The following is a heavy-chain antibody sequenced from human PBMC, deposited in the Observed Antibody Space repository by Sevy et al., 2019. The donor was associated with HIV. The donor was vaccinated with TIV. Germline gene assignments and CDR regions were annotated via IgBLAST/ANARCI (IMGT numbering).Heavy chain of an antibody. CDR3: ARDRGEILSSAFNY. D-gene: IGHD3-10*01. J-gene: IGHJ4*02. CDR2: ISHDGRNNK. Sequence: GGSLRLSCAASGFSFSEYGMHWVRQAPGKGLEWVAVISHDGRNNKYNPDSVKGRFTISRDNSKNTLYLQMNSLRAEDTAIYYCARDRGEILSSAFNYWGRGTLVTVSS. CDR1: GFSFSEYG. V-gene: IGHV3-30*04.